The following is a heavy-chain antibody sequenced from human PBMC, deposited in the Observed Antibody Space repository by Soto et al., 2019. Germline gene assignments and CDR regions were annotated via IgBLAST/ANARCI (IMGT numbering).Heavy chain of an antibody. CDR2: IWYDGSNK. D-gene: IGHD6-13*01. J-gene: IGHJ6*03. V-gene: IGHV3-33*01. CDR1: GFTFSSYG. CDR3: ARAAVQAADVTSGGYYYYYYMDV. Sequence: GGSLRLSCAASGFTFSSYGMHWVRQAPGKGLEWVAVIWYDGSNKYYADSVKGRFTISRDNSKNTMYLQMNSLRAEDTAVYYCARAAVQAADVTSGGYYYYYYMDVWGKGTTVTVSS.